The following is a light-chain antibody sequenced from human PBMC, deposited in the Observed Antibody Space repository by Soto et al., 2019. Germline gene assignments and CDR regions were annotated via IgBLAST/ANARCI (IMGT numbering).Light chain of an antibody. J-gene: IGKJ2*01. CDR2: HSS. V-gene: IGKV1-33*01. CDR1: QDISKY. Sequence: DIQMTQSPSSLSPSVGDRVTITCQACQDISKYLNWYQQKPGKAPKLLIYHSSNLETGVPSRFSGSGSGTHFTLTISSLQPEDIATYFCQQYDSFPRTFGQGTKLEIK. CDR3: QQYDSFPRT.